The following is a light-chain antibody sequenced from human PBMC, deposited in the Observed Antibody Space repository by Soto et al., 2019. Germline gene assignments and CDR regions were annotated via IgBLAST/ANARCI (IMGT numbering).Light chain of an antibody. J-gene: IGKJ4*01. Sequence: EIVLRQSPGTLCLSRGDAATLSCRASQSVSRYLAWYQQKPGQAPRLLIYDASKRATGIPARFSGSGFGTDFTLTISSLEPEDFAVYYCLQRTNGRTCGGGTKVDI. CDR2: DAS. CDR1: QSVSRY. CDR3: LQRTNGRT. V-gene: IGKV3-11*01.